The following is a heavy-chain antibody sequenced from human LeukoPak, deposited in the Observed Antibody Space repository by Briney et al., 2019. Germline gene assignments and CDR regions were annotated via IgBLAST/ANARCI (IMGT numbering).Heavy chain of an antibody. J-gene: IGHJ4*02. CDR3: ARDCSRTSCYSTFDY. CDR1: GGSISSYY. V-gene: IGHV4-4*07. Sequence: PSETLSLTCTVSGGSISSYYWSWIRQPAGKGLEWIGRIYTSGSTNYNPSLKSRVTMSVDTSKNQFSLKLSSVTAADTAVYYCARDCSRTSCYSTFDYWGQGTLVTVSS. D-gene: IGHD2-2*01. CDR2: IYTSGST.